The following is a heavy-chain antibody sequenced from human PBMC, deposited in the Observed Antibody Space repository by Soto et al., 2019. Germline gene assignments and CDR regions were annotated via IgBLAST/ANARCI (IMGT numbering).Heavy chain of an antibody. J-gene: IGHJ4*02. CDR1: GGSISSYY. D-gene: IGHD1-26*01. CDR2: IYYSGST. CDR3: ARDVSVGATPYYFDF. V-gene: IGHV4-59*12. Sequence: ETLSLTCTVSGGSISSYYWSWIRQPPGKGLEWIGYIYYSGSTNYNPSLKSRVTISVDTSKNQFSLKLSSVTAADTAVYYCARDVSVGATPYYFDFWGRGTLVTVAS.